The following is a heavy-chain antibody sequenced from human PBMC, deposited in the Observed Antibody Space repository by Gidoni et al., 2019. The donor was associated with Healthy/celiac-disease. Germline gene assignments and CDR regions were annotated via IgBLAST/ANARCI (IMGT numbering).Heavy chain of an antibody. J-gene: IGHJ4*02. CDR1: GGSFSGYY. V-gene: IGHV4-34*01. D-gene: IGHD3-22*01. CDR3: ARRYYYDREWGGNYYFDY. CDR2: IKHSGST. Sequence: QVQLQQWGAGLLKPSETLSLTCAVDGGSFSGYYWSCIRQPPGKGLEWIGEIKHSGSTNYNPSLKSLVTISVDTSKNQFSLKLSSVTAADTAVYYCARRYYYDREWGGNYYFDYWGQGTLVTVSS.